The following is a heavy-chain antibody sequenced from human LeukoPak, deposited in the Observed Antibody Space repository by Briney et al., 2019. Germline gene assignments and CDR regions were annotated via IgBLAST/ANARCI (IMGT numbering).Heavy chain of an antibody. D-gene: IGHD5-12*01. CDR1: GYSFTSYW. J-gene: IGHJ3*02. CDR3: ARQPPSGYDVAYDI. CDR2: IYPGDSDT. Sequence: GESLKISCKGSGYSFTSYWIGWVRQMPGKGLEWMGIIYPGDSDTRYSPSFQGQVTISADKTISTAHLQWSSLKAPDTAMYYCARQPPSGYDVAYDIWGQGTMVTVSS. V-gene: IGHV5-51*01.